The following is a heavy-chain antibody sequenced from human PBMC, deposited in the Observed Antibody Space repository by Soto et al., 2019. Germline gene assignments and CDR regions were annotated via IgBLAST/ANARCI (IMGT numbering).Heavy chain of an antibody. D-gene: IGHD3-3*01. V-gene: IGHV3-30*18. Sequence: GGSLRLSCAASGFTFSRYGMHWVRQAPGKGLEWVAVISYDGSNKYYADSVKGRFTISRDNSKNTLYLQMNSLRAEDAAVYYCAKASIFGVVINTSGPMDVWGQGTTVTVSS. CDR2: ISYDGSNK. CDR3: AKASIFGVVINTSGPMDV. J-gene: IGHJ6*02. CDR1: GFTFSRYG.